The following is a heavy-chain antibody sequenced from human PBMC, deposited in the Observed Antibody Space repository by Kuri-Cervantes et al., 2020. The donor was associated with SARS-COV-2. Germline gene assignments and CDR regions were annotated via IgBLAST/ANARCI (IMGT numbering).Heavy chain of an antibody. CDR2: IRYDGSNK. Sequence: GGSLRLSCAASGFTFSSYGMHWVRQAPGKGLEWVAFIRYDGSNKYYADSVKGRFTISRDNSKNTLYLQMNSLGAEDTAVYYCARASLDLTIFGVAYDAFDIWGQGTMVTVSS. J-gene: IGHJ3*02. CDR1: GFTFSSYG. D-gene: IGHD3-3*01. V-gene: IGHV3-30*02. CDR3: ARASLDLTIFGVAYDAFDI.